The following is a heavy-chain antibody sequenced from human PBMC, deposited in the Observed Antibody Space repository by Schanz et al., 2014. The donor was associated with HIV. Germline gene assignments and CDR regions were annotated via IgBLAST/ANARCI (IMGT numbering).Heavy chain of an antibody. J-gene: IGHJ6*02. CDR2: INVNGMIR. D-gene: IGHD3-3*01. CDR1: GLTLSSYG. CDR3: IGDAFGSKDV. V-gene: IGHV3-23*01. Sequence: EVQVLESGGDLVQPGGSLRLSCAASGLTLSSYGMSWVRQAPGKGLVWVSRINVNGMIRDYADSVRGRFTISRDNARNTVHLQMSSLRTDDTAVYHCIGDAFGSKDVWGQGTTVTVSS.